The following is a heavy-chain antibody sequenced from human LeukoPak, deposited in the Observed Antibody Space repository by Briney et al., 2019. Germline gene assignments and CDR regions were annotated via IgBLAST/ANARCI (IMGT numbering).Heavy chain of an antibody. D-gene: IGHD3-3*01. Sequence: GPSVTVSCTLSVYTLTELSMHCVRPAPGKGLEWMGGFDPEDGETIYAQKFQGRVTMTEDTSTDTAYMELSSLRSEDTAVYYCATGTPSTYDFWSVADYWGQGTLVTVSS. CDR2: FDPEDGET. V-gene: IGHV1-24*01. J-gene: IGHJ4*02. CDR1: VYTLTELS. CDR3: ATGTPSTYDFWSVADY.